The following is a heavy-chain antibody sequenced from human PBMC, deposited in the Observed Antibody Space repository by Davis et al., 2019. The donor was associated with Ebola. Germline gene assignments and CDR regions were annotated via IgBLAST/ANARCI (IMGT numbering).Heavy chain of an antibody. Sequence: SVKVSCKASGGTFNSNNIAWVRQAPEQGLEWMGRIIPILGIANYAQKFQGRVTITADKSTSTAYMELSRLRSDDTAMYYCTRGKWFDPWGQGTLVAVSS. V-gene: IGHV1-69*02. CDR3: TRGKWFDP. J-gene: IGHJ5*02. CDR2: IIPILGIA. CDR1: GGTFNSNN.